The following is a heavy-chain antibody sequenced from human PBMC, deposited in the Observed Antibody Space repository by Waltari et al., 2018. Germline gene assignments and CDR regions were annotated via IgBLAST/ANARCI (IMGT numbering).Heavy chain of an antibody. CDR2: ISDSGST. D-gene: IGHD3-9*01. J-gene: IGHJ5*02. CDR1: GGSISSESYY. V-gene: IGHV4-39*01. CDR3: ARLSYHIVTGYGWFDP. Sequence: QLQLQESGPGLVKPSETLSLTCTVSGGSISSESYYWGWIRQPPGKGLEWIGIISDSGSTYYNPSLKSRVTISVDTSKNQFSLKLSSVTAADTAVYYCARLSYHIVTGYGWFDPWGLGTLVTVSS.